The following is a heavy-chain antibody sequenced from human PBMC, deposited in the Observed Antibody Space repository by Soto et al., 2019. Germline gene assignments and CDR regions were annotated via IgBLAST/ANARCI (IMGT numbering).Heavy chain of an antibody. J-gene: IGHJ4*02. D-gene: IGHD3-9*01. CDR3: ARQESFYDILTGPEDY. V-gene: IGHV5-10-1*01. Sequence: GESVKISCKGSGYSFTSYWISWVRQMPGKGLEWMGRIDPSDSYTNYSPSFQGHVTISADKSISTAYLQWSSLKASDTAMYYCARQESFYDILTGPEDYWGQGTLVTVSS. CDR2: IDPSDSYT. CDR1: GYSFTSYW.